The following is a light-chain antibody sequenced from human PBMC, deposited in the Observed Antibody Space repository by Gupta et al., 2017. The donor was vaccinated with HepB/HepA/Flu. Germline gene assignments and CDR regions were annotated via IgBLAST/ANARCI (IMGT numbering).Light chain of an antibody. Sequence: DIQMTHSPSSLSASVGDRVTITCRASHSISSYLNWYQQKPGKAPKLLIYAASSLQSGVPSRFSGSGSGTDFTLTISRLKPEDFATYYCQQSYSLLITFGGGTKVEIK. CDR1: HSISSY. CDR3: QQSYSLLIT. CDR2: AAS. J-gene: IGKJ4*01. V-gene: IGKV1-39*01.